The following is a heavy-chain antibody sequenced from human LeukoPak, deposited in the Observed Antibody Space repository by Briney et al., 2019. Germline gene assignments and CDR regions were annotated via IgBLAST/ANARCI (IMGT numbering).Heavy chain of an antibody. D-gene: IGHD3-16*01. CDR1: GYTFTSYG. CDR3: AREAYTTGADY. V-gene: IGHV1-18*01. Sequence: ASVKVSCKASGYTFTSYGVSWVRQAPGQGLEWMGWISAYNGNANYVQRLQGRATLTTDTSTTTAYMELRSLTSDDTAVYYCAREAYTTGADYWGQGTLVTVSS. J-gene: IGHJ4*02. CDR2: ISAYNGNA.